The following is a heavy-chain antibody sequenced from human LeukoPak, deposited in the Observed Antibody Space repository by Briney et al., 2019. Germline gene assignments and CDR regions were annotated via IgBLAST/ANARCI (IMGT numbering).Heavy chain of an antibody. CDR1: GSTFSSYA. J-gene: IGHJ4*02. D-gene: IGHD2-8*02. V-gene: IGHV3-20*04. CDR2: INWNGGST. Sequence: GGSLRLSCAASGSTFSSYAMSWVRQAPGKGLEWVSGINWNGGSTGYADSVKGRFTISRDNAKNSLYLQMNSLRAEDTALYYCARVVYALHTIDYWGQGTLVTVSS. CDR3: ARVVYALHTIDY.